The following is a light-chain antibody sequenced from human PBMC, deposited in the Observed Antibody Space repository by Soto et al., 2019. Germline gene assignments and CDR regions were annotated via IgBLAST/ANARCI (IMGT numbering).Light chain of an antibody. J-gene: IGKJ1*01. CDR2: GAS. Sequence: EIVLTQSPGTLSLSPGERVTLSCRASQSFSGNYLTWYQHKPGQAPRLLIYGASSRATGTPDRFSGSGSGTDFTLTINRLEPEDFALYYCQQYGSSPPTFGQGTKVDIK. V-gene: IGKV3-20*01. CDR3: QQYGSSPPT. CDR1: QSFSGNY.